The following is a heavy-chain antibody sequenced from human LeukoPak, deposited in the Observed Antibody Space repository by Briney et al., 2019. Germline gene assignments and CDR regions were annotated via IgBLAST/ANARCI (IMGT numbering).Heavy chain of an antibody. Sequence: GGSLRLSCAASGFTFSSYGMHWVRQAPGKGLEWVAFIRYDGSNKYYADSVKGRFTISRDNSKNTLYLQMNSLRAEDTAVYYCAKAHVLRFLEWLGVSLDYWGQGTLVTVSS. CDR3: AKAHVLRFLEWLGVSLDY. CDR2: IRYDGSNK. D-gene: IGHD3-3*01. V-gene: IGHV3-30*02. J-gene: IGHJ4*02. CDR1: GFTFSSYG.